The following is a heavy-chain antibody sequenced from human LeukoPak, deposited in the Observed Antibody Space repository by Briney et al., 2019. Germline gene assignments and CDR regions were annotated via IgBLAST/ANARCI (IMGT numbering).Heavy chain of an antibody. V-gene: IGHV1-24*01. CDR2: FDPEDGET. CDR1: GYTLTELS. CDR3: ATGDCSSTSCNNYYYYYYTDV. J-gene: IGHJ6*03. D-gene: IGHD2-2*02. Sequence: ASVKVSCKVSGYTLTELSMHWVRQAPGKGLEWMGGFDPEDGETIYAQKFQGRVTMTEDTSTDTAYMELSSLRSEDTAVYYCATGDCSSTSCNNYYYYYYTDVWGKGTTVTVSS.